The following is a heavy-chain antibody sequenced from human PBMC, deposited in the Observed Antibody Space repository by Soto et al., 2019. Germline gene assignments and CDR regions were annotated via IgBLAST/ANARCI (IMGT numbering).Heavy chain of an antibody. Sequence: SETLSLTCTVSGGSISSSTYYWGWIHQPPGKGLEWIGSIYYSVITYYTSSLKSRVTISVDTSKNQFSLRLSSVTAADTAVYYCARQGGYKFPPSFFDYGGQGTLVTVSS. V-gene: IGHV4-39*01. CDR2: IYYSVIT. CDR1: GGSISSSTYY. D-gene: IGHD5-12*01. CDR3: ARQGGYKFPPSFFDY. J-gene: IGHJ4*02.